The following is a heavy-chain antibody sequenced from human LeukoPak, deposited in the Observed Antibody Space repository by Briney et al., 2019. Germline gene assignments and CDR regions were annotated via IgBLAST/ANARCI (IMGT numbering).Heavy chain of an antibody. Sequence: SVKVSCKASGGTFSSYAISWVRQAPGQGLEWMGGIIPIFGTANYAQKFQGRVTITADESTSTAYMEPSSLRSEDTAVYYCAREAVTIFGVVIKGESFGYYFDYWGQGTLVTVSS. CDR3: AREAVTIFGVVIKGESFGYYFDY. CDR2: IIPIFGTA. V-gene: IGHV1-69*13. J-gene: IGHJ4*02. CDR1: GGTFSSYA. D-gene: IGHD3-3*01.